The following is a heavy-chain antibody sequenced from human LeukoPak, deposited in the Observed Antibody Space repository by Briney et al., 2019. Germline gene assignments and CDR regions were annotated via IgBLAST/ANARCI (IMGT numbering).Heavy chain of an antibody. D-gene: IGHD6-19*01. J-gene: IGHJ4*02. CDR3: ARQFRGVGVAGYLQPFDY. Sequence: SETLSLTCTVSGGSISSYYWNWLRQPPGRGLEWLGYIYYSGSTNYNPSLKSRLTISVDTSKNQFSLKLSSVTAADTAVYFCARQFRGVGVAGYLQPFDYWGQGTLVTVSS. CDR1: GGSISSYY. CDR2: IYYSGST. V-gene: IGHV4-59*08.